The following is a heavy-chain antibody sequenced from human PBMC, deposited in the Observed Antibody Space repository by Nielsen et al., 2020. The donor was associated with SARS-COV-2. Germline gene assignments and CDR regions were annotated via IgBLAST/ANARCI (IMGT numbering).Heavy chain of an antibody. Sequence: GESLKISCAASGFTFSTYSMTWVRQAPGVGLEWVSSITSSSSYIYHADSVKGRFTISRDNAKNSLYLQMSSLRADDTAVYYCARGGQNFYYRMDVWGQGTTVTVSS. D-gene: IGHD3-16*01. V-gene: IGHV3-21*06. CDR1: GFTFSTYS. J-gene: IGHJ6*02. CDR2: ITSSSSYI. CDR3: ARGGQNFYYRMDV.